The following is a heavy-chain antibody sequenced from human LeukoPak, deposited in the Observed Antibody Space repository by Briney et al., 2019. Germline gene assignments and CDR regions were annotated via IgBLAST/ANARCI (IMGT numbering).Heavy chain of an antibody. J-gene: IGHJ4*02. CDR1: GGTFSSYA. CDR2: IIPILGIA. CDR3: ARETAAGDFDY. V-gene: IGHV1-69*04. Sequence: ASVKVSCKASGGTFSSYAISWVRQAPGQGLEWMGRIIPILGIANYAQKFQGRVTITADKSTSTAYMELSSLRSEDTAEYYCARETAAGDFDYWGQGTLVTVSS. D-gene: IGHD6-13*01.